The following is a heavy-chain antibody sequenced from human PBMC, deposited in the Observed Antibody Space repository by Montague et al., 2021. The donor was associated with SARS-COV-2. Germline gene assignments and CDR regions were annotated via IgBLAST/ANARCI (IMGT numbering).Heavy chain of an antibody. CDR2: IYHSGTT. D-gene: IGHD6-19*01. Sequence: SETLSLTCSVSGASISSHYWSWIRQSPGKGLEWIGYIYHSGTTIYNLSLESRGTISVDTSSNVFPVKLRFVTAADTAIYYCARYEAVADAFDIWGRGTVVTVS. V-gene: IGHV4-59*11. CDR3: ARYEAVADAFDI. CDR1: GASISSHY. J-gene: IGHJ3*02.